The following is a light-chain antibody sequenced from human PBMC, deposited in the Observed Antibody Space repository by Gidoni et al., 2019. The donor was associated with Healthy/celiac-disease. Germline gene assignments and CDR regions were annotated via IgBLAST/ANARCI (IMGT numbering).Light chain of an antibody. CDR2: DVS. Sequence: SALTQPLSVSGSPGQSVTISCTGTSSDVGGYNFVSWYQQHPGKAPKLMIYDVSKRPSGVPDRFSGSKSGNTASLTISGLQAEDEADYYCCSYAGSYTYVVFGGGTKLTVL. V-gene: IGLV2-11*01. J-gene: IGLJ2*01. CDR3: CSYAGSYTYVV. CDR1: SSDVGGYNF.